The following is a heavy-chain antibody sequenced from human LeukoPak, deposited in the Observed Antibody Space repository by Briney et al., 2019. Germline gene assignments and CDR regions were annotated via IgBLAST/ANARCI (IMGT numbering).Heavy chain of an antibody. Sequence: GGSLRLSCAAPGFTFSSYWMSWVRQAPGKGLEWVSIIYSGGGTYYADSVKGRFTISRDNSKNTLYLQMNSLRAEDAAVYYCARDREYGSGVFDYWGQGTLVTVSS. D-gene: IGHD3-10*01. CDR2: IYSGGGT. CDR1: GFTFSSYW. CDR3: ARDREYGSGVFDY. J-gene: IGHJ4*02. V-gene: IGHV3-53*01.